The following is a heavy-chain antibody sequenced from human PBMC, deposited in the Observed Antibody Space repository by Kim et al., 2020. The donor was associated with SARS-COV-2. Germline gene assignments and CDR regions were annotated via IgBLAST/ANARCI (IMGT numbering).Heavy chain of an antibody. CDR2: IKQDGNVK. D-gene: IGHD1-26*01. CDR1: GFTFSSYW. CDR3: TRPTRGGSFDY. V-gene: IGHV3-7*01. J-gene: IGHJ4*02. Sequence: GGSLRHSCAASGFTFSSYWMTWVRQAPGKGLEWVASIKQDGNVKYYVDSVKGRFTISRDNAKNSLYLQMNSLRAEDTAVYYCTRPTRGGSFDYWGQGAL.